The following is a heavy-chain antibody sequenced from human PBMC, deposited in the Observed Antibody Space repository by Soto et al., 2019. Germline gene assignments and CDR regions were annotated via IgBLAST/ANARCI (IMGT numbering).Heavy chain of an antibody. V-gene: IGHV4-30-2*01. Sequence: TMSHTCGVSGGSISGGGYSWSWIRQPPGKGLEWIGYIYHSGSTYYNPSLKSRVTISVDRSKNQFSLKLSSVTAADTAVYYCARVPDRWGQGTLVTVSS. CDR2: IYHSGST. CDR1: GGSISGGGYS. J-gene: IGHJ5*02. D-gene: IGHD2-2*01. CDR3: ARVPDR.